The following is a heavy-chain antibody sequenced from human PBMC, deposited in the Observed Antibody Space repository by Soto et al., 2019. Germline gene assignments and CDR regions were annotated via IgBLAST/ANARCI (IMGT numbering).Heavy chain of an antibody. Sequence: EVQLLESGGGLVQPGGSLRLSCAASGFTFSSYGMSWVRQAPGKGLQWVSFISGSGGSTYYADSVKGRFTIARDNSKKTLDLRMNSLRAEETAVYYWALWAGDISSWYGPFDYWGQGTLVTVSS. D-gene: IGHD6-13*01. CDR2: ISGSGGST. V-gene: IGHV3-23*01. J-gene: IGHJ4*02. CDR3: ALWAGDISSWYGPFDY. CDR1: GFTFSSYG.